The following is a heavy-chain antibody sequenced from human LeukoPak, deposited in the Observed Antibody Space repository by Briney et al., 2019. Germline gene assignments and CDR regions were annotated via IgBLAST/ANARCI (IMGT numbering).Heavy chain of an antibody. V-gene: IGHV4-31*03. CDR3: ARVGGVDYYDSSGISGGGDYFDC. J-gene: IGHJ4*02. Sequence: PSETLSLTCTVSGGSISSGGYYWSWIRQHPGKGLEWIGYIYYSGSTYYNPSLKSRVTISVDTSKNQFSLKLSSVTAADTAVYYCARVGGVDYYDSSGISGGGDYFDCWGQGTLVTVSS. CDR2: IYYSGST. D-gene: IGHD3-22*01. CDR1: GGSISSGGYY.